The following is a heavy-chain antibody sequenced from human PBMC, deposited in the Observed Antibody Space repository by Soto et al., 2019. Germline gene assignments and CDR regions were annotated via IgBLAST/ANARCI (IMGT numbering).Heavy chain of an antibody. CDR3: AREDSIIIPAVSDF. Sequence: XGSLKISCTVSGFAFNNYGINWVRQAPGKGLEWVSSISKSDYTYYSDSVKGRFAISRDNAKSSVSLQMNTLRVEDTAVYYCAREDSIIIPAVSDFWGQGPLVTVSS. J-gene: IGHJ1*01. CDR2: ISKSDYT. D-gene: IGHD2-2*01. CDR1: GFAFNNYG. V-gene: IGHV3-21*01.